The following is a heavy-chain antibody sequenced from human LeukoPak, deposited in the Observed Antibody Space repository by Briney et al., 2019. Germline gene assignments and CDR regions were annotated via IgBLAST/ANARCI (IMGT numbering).Heavy chain of an antibody. CDR1: GFTFTRYA. V-gene: IGHV3-23*01. D-gene: IGHD6-6*01. Sequence: GGSLRLSCAASGFTFTRYAMSWVRRAPGKGLEWVSGITGSGQGSYYADSVNGRFTISRDNAKNTLYLEMKSLRAEDTAVYYCAKVPYSSSTFDWFDPWGQGTLVIVSS. J-gene: IGHJ5*02. CDR3: AKVPYSSSTFDWFDP. CDR2: ITGSGQGS.